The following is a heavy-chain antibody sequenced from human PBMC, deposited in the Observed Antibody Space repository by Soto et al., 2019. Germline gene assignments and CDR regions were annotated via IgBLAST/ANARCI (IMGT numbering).Heavy chain of an antibody. V-gene: IGHV4-39*01. CDR1: GGSISSSSYY. D-gene: IGHD3-22*01. J-gene: IGHJ4*02. Sequence: PSETLSLTCTVSGGSISSSSYYWGWIRQPPGKGLEWIGSIYYVGTTYYNPSLKSRVTIPVDTSKNQFSLKVSSVTAADTAVYYCASQSTDRSGLDFDSWGQGTLVTVSS. CDR2: IYYVGTT. CDR3: ASQSTDRSGLDFDS.